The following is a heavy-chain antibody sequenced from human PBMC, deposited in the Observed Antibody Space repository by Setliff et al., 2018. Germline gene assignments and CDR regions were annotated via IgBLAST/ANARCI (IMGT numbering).Heavy chain of an antibody. V-gene: IGHV1-69*05. CDR2: IIPIFGTA. CDR3: ARRKTAMVTGGWFDP. Sequence: VKVSCKASGGTFSSYAISWVRQAPGQGLEWMGGIIPIFGTANYAQKFQGRVTITTDESTSTAYMELSSLRSEDTAVYYCARRKTAMVTGGWFDPWGQGTLVTVSS. D-gene: IGHD5-18*01. J-gene: IGHJ5*02. CDR1: GGTFSSYA.